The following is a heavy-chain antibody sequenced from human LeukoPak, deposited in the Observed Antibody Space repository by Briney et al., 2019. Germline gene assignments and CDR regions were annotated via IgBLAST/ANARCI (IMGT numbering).Heavy chain of an antibody. J-gene: IGHJ4*02. CDR1: GFTFSSYS. V-gene: IGHV3-21*01. CDR3: ARAPSYSYGSMDF. D-gene: IGHD5-18*01. CDR2: ISSGSKYI. Sequence: GGSLRLSCVDSGFTFSSYSMNWVRQAPGKGLEWVSSISSGSKYIYNADSVNGRFTISRDNAKNSLYLQMNSLRLEDTAVYYCARAPSYSYGSMDFWGQGILVIVSS.